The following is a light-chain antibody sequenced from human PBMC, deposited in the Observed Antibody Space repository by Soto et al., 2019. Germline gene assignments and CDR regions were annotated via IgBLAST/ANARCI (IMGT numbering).Light chain of an antibody. V-gene: IGKV1-6*01. CDR1: QGIGSA. CDR3: LQDNNYPWT. CDR2: GAA. J-gene: IGKJ1*01. Sequence: AIHLTPSPSSQSASAGDRATISCRASQGIGSALGWYQQKPGKPPKVLIYGAANLQSGVPPRFSGSGSGTDFTLAISSLQPEDSATYYCLQDNNYPWTFGQGTKVDIK.